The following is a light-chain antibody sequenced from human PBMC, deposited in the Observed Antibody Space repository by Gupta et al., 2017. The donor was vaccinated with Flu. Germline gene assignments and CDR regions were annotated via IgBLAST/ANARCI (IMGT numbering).Light chain of an antibody. V-gene: IGKV2-28*01. CDR1: QSLLHSSGNNY. CDR3: RQALQDPRT. Sequence: VMTQSPLSLPVTPGEPASISCKSSQSLLHSSGNNYLEWYLQKPGQSPQLLIYLGSNRASGVPDRCSARGSGKDVTRKINKVEDEDVGVYYCRQALQDPRTFGPGTKVEIK. CDR2: LGS. J-gene: IGKJ1*01.